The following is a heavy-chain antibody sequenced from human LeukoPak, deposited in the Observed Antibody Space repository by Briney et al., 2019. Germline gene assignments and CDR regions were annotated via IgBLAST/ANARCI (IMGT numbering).Heavy chain of an antibody. Sequence: GASVKVSCKASGYTFTSYGISWVRQAPGQGLEWMGWISAYNGNTNYAQKLQGRVTMTTDTSTSTAYMELRSLRSDDTAVYYCARVTPKITTIVGYGDIWGQGTMVTVSS. CDR3: ARVTPKITTIVGYGDI. J-gene: IGHJ3*02. V-gene: IGHV1-18*01. D-gene: IGHD3-22*01. CDR1: GYTFTSYG. CDR2: ISAYNGNT.